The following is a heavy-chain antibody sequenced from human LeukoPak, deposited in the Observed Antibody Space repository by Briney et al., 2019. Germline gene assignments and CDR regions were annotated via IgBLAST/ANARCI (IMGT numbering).Heavy chain of an antibody. CDR3: ARAAGGLERYFDL. V-gene: IGHV4-31*03. CDR2: IYYSGST. J-gene: IGHJ2*01. CDR1: GGSISSGGYY. D-gene: IGHD3-16*01. Sequence: PSETLSLTCTVSGGSISSGGYYWSWIRQHPGKGLEWIGYIYYSGSTYYNPSLKSRVTISVDTSKNQFSLKLSSVTAADTAVYYCARAAGGLERYFDLWGRGTLATVSS.